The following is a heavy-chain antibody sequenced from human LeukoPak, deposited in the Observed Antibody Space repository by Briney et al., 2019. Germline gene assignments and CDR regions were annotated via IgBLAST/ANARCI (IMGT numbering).Heavy chain of an antibody. CDR2: IYYSGST. CDR1: GGSISSGGYY. CDR3: AREYIQNYYYGMDV. Sequence: SETLSLTCTVSGGSISSGGYYSSWIRQHPGKGLEWIGYIYYSGSTYYNPSLKSRVTISVDTSKNQFSLKLSSVTAADTAVYYCAREYIQNYYYGMDVWGQGTTVTVSS. V-gene: IGHV4-31*03. D-gene: IGHD1-14*01. J-gene: IGHJ6*02.